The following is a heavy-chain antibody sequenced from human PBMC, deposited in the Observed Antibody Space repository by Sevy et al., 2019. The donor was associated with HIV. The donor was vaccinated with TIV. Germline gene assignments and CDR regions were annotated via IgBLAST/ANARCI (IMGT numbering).Heavy chain of an antibody. CDR1: GFTVSSNY. J-gene: IGHJ4*02. D-gene: IGHD1-26*01. CDR3: ARVRGRVGATKGHFDY. Sequence: GGSLRLSCAASGFTVSSNYMSWVRQAPGKGLEWVSVIYSGGSTYYADSVKGRFTISRDNSKNTLYLQMNSLRAEETAVYYCARVRGRVGATKGHFDYWGQGTLVTVSS. CDR2: IYSGGST. V-gene: IGHV3-53*01.